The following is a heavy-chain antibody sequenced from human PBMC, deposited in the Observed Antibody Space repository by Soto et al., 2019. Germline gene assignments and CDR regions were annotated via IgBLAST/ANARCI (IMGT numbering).Heavy chain of an antibody. Sequence: EVQLVESGGGLVKPGGSLRLSCAASGFTFSSYSMNWVRQAPGKGLEWVSSISSSSSYIYYADSVKGRFTISRDNAKNSLYLQMNSLRAEDTAVYYCARDRVGTVLFDYWGQGTLVTVSS. D-gene: IGHD4-17*01. CDR1: GFTFSSYS. CDR3: ARDRVGTVLFDY. V-gene: IGHV3-21*01. CDR2: ISSSSSYI. J-gene: IGHJ4*02.